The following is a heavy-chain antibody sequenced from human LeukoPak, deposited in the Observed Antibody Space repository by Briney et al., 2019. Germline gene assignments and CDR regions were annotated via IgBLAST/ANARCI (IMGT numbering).Heavy chain of an antibody. V-gene: IGHV4-34*01. J-gene: IGHJ4*02. D-gene: IGHD3-22*01. CDR2: INHSGST. CDR3: ARDPTPDSSGYFDY. Sequence: PSETLSLTCAVYGGSFSGYYWSWIRQPPGKGLEWIGEINHSGSTYYNPSLKSRVTISVDTSKNQLSLKLSSVTAADTAVYYCARDPTPDSSGYFDYWGQGTLVTVSS. CDR1: GGSFSGYY.